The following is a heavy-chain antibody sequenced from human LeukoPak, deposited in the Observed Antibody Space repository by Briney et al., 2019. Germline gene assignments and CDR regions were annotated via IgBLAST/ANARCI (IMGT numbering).Heavy chain of an antibody. Sequence: GSLRLSCAASGFTFDYYSFHWVRQAPGKGLEWVSVIYSGGSTYYADSVKGRFTISRDNSKNTLYLQMNSLRAEDTAVYYCARGRYYFDYWGQGTLVTVSS. CDR1: GFTFDYYS. J-gene: IGHJ4*02. CDR3: ARGRYYFDY. CDR2: IYSGGST. V-gene: IGHV3-53*01.